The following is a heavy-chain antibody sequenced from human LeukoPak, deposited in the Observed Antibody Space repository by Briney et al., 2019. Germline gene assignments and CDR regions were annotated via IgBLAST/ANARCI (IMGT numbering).Heavy chain of an antibody. CDR2: IWYDGSNK. D-gene: IGHD5-18*01. CDR3: AGADVDTAMVFDY. CDR1: GFTFSSYG. V-gene: IGHV3-33*01. Sequence: PGRSLRLSCAASGFTFSSYGMHWVRQAPGKGLEWVAVIWYDGSNKYYADSVKGRFTISRDNSKNTLYLQMNSLRAEDTAVYYCAGADVDTAMVFDYWGQGTLVTVSS. J-gene: IGHJ4*02.